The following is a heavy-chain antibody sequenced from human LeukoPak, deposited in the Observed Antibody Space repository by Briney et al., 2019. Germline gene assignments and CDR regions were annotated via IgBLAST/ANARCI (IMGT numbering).Heavy chain of an antibody. Sequence: SETLSLTCTVSGVSISSGGYYWSWIRQPPGKGLEWIGEINHSGSTNYNPSLKSRVTISVDTSKNQFSLKLSSVTAADTAVYYCASTSSGYYVDYWGQGTLVTVSS. CDR1: GVSISSGGYY. J-gene: IGHJ4*02. CDR2: INHSGST. CDR3: ASTSSGYYVDY. V-gene: IGHV4-39*07. D-gene: IGHD3-22*01.